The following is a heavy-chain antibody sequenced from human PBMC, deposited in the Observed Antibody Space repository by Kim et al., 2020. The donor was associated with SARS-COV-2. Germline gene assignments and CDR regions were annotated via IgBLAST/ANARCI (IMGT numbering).Heavy chain of an antibody. CDR2: IYTSGST. CDR3: AGEQGDGVAGDTWFDP. D-gene: IGHD3-16*01. CDR1: GGSISSYY. Sequence: SETLSLTCTVSGGSISSYYWSWIRQPAGKGLEWIGRIYTSGSTNYNPSLKSRVTMSVATPKTQFSLKLSSLTAPAPAVYYCAGEQGDGVAGDTWFDPWG. J-gene: IGHJ5*02. V-gene: IGHV4-4*07.